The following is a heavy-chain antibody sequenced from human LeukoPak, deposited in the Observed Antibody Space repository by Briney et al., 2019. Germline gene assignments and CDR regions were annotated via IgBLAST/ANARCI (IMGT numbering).Heavy chain of an antibody. CDR1: GGSISSGGYS. CDR3: ARGYCSGGSCSYFDY. Sequence: SQTLSLTCAVSGGSISSGGYSWSWIRQPPGKGLEWIGYIYHSGSTYYNPSLKSRVTISVDTSKDQFSLRLSSVTAADTAVYYCARGYCSGGSCSYFDYWGQGTLVTVSS. J-gene: IGHJ4*02. D-gene: IGHD2-15*01. CDR2: IYHSGST. V-gene: IGHV4-30-2*01.